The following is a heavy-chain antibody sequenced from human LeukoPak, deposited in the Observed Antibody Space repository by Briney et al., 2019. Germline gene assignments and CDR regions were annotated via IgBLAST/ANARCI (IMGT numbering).Heavy chain of an antibody. D-gene: IGHD6-19*01. V-gene: IGHV3-74*01. J-gene: IGHJ4*02. CDR1: GFTFSKYW. CDR2: INTDGTVT. CDR3: ATKQWLAPPPDS. Sequence: GGSLRLSCAASGFTFSKYWMLWVRHAPGKGLGSVSRINTDGTVTTYADSVKGRFTVSRDNADNTMFLQMNSVRDEDTAVYYCATKQWLAPPPDSWGQGTPVTVSS.